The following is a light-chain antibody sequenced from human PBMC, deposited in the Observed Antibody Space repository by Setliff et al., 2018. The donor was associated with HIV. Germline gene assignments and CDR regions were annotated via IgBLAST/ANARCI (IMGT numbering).Light chain of an antibody. CDR2: EVS. CDR3: CSYAGTYIFYV. V-gene: IGLV2-14*01. CDR1: SSDIGGYND. J-gene: IGLJ1*01. Sequence: QSALAQPASVSGSPGQSITISCTGTSSDIGGYNDVSWYQQHPGKAPKLMIYEVSNRPSGVSDRFSGSKSGSTASLTISGLQAEDEADYYCCSYAGTYIFYVFGTGTKVTVL.